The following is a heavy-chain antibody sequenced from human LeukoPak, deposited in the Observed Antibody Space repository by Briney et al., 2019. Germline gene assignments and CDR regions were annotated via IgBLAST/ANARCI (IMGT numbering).Heavy chain of an antibody. Sequence: ASVKVPCKASGYTFNDYYVHWVRQAPGQGLEWMGWINPNSGGTNYAQKFQGRVTMTTDTSISTAYMELRRLRSDDTAVYYCARGPSGSQLDYWGQGTLVTVSS. J-gene: IGHJ4*02. D-gene: IGHD3-10*01. CDR1: GYTFNDYY. CDR2: INPNSGGT. CDR3: ARGPSGSQLDY. V-gene: IGHV1-2*02.